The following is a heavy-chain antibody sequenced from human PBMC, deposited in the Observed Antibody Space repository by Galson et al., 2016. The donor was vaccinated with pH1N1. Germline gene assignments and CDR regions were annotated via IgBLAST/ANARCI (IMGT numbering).Heavy chain of an antibody. J-gene: IGHJ4*02. Sequence: SVKVSCKASGGTFSSFFGGPFSSYAINWVRQGPGRGLEWMGRIIPVFGTPTYAQKFQGRVTITADESTSTAYVELNSLRAEDTAVYYCARAVAAAGSHWGQGTLVTVSS. V-gene: IGHV1-69*13. CDR2: IIPVFGTP. CDR3: ARAVAAAGSH. CDR1: GGTFSSFFGGPFSSYA. D-gene: IGHD6-13*01.